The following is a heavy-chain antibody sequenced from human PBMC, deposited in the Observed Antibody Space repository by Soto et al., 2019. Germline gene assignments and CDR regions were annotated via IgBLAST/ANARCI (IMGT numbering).Heavy chain of an antibody. CDR1: GLNFEKCS. CDR3: ATDTGDIEVVPATT. J-gene: IGHJ4*02. D-gene: IGHD2-15*01. V-gene: IGHV3-21*04. Sequence: GGSLRLSCAASGLNFEKCSMNWVRQPPGKGPEWLASTSPSSTYIRYADSVKGRFTISRDNARNSLSLQMMNLRADDTAIYYCATDTGDIEVVPATTWGQGTLVTVSS. CDR2: TSPSSTYI.